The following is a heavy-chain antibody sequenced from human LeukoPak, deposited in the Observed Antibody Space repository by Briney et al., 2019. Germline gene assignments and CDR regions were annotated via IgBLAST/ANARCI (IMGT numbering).Heavy chain of an antibody. V-gene: IGHV3-33*01. CDR2: LWHDGSNE. CDR3: ARGVWCRYGSCYRTFDY. J-gene: IGHJ4*02. CDR1: GFSFSTYG. D-gene: IGHD2-15*01. Sequence: GGSLRLSCAASGFSFSTYGMHWVRQAPGKGLEWVAGLWHDGSNECYADSVKGRFTTSRDNSKNTLYLQMNSLRAEDTAVYYCARGVWCRYGSCYRTFDYWGQGALVTVSS.